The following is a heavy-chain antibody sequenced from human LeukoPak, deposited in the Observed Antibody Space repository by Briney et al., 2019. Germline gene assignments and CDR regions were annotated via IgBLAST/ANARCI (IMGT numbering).Heavy chain of an antibody. Sequence: GGSLRLSCAASGFTLDDYAMHWVRQAPGKGLEWVSGISWNSGSIGYADSVKGRFTISRDNAKNSLYLQMNSLRAEDMALYYCARAHYYGSGLDYWGQGTLVTVSS. V-gene: IGHV3-9*03. J-gene: IGHJ4*02. CDR3: ARAHYYGSGLDY. CDR1: GFTLDDYA. D-gene: IGHD3-10*01. CDR2: ISWNSGSI.